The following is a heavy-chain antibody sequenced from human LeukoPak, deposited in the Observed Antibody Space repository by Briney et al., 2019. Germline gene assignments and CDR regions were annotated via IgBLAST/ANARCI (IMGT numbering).Heavy chain of an antibody. J-gene: IGHJ5*02. CDR1: GGSFSSGGYY. CDR2: IYYSGST. Sequence: SETLSLTCTVSGGSFSSGGYYWSWIRQDPGKGLEWIGYIYYSGSTNYNPSLKSRVTISVDTSKNQFSLKLSSVTAADTAVYYCAEEGRGGPFDPWGQGTLVTVSS. V-gene: IGHV4-61*08. CDR3: AEEGRGGPFDP.